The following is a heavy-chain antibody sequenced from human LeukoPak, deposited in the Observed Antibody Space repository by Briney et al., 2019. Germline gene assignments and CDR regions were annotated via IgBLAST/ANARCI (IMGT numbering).Heavy chain of an antibody. D-gene: IGHD1-26*01. CDR1: GFSFNQAW. V-gene: IGHV3-72*01. CDR2: TRNKANSYST. CDR3: GRSRAGAIDY. J-gene: IGHJ4*02. Sequence: PGGSLRLSCAVSGFSFNQAWMSWVRQAPGKGLEWVGRTRNKANSYSTEYAASVKGRFTISRDESKNSLYLQMNSLKTEDTAVYYCGRSRAGAIDYWGQGTLVTVSS.